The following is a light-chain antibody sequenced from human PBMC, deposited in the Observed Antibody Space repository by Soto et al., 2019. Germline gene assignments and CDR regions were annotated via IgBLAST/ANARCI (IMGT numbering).Light chain of an antibody. CDR1: QSVTSN. V-gene: IGKV3-15*01. CDR2: GVS. J-gene: IGKJ4*01. CDR3: QQYSQWPLT. Sequence: EIVMTQSPATLSVSPGERATLSCRASQSVTSNLAWYQQKPGQAPRLLMYGVSIRATGIPARFGGSGSATEFTLTISSLQSEDFAVYYCQQYSQWPLTFGGGTKVDIK.